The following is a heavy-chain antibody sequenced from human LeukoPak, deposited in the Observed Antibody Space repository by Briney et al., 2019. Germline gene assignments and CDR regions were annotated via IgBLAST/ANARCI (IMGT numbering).Heavy chain of an antibody. CDR2: ISYDGSNK. CDR3: AKCPHYYGSGSYLAYYGTDV. Sequence: GRSLILSCAASGFTFSSYGMHWVRQAPGKGLEWVAVISYDGSNKYYADSVKGRFTISRDNSKNTLYLQMNSLRAEDTAVYYCAKCPHYYGSGSYLAYYGTDVWGQGTTVTVSS. CDR1: GFTFSSYG. D-gene: IGHD3-10*01. J-gene: IGHJ6*02. V-gene: IGHV3-30*18.